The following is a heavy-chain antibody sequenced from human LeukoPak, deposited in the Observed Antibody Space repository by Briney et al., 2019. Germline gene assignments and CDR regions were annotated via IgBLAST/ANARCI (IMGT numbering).Heavy chain of an antibody. Sequence: GGSLRLSCAASGFTFSSYGMHWVRQAPGKGREWVGVIWYDGSNKYYADSVKGRFTISRDNSKNTLYLQMNSVRAEDTAVYYCARAMYYYDSSGSVGAFDIWGQGTMVTVSS. CDR3: ARAMYYYDSSGSVGAFDI. CDR1: GFTFSSYG. CDR2: IWYDGSNK. V-gene: IGHV3-33*01. J-gene: IGHJ3*02. D-gene: IGHD3-22*01.